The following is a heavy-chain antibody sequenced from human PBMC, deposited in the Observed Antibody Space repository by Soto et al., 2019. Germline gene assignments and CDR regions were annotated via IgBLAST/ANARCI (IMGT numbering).Heavy chain of an antibody. V-gene: IGHV3-30-3*01. J-gene: IGHJ3*02. CDR1: GFTFSSYA. CDR2: ISYDGSNK. D-gene: IGHD3-22*01. CDR3: ARDSGSGYYGDAFDI. Sequence: HPGGSLRLSCAASGFTFSSYAMNWVRQAPGKGLEWVAVISYDGSNKYYADSVKGRFTISRDNSKNTLYLQMNSLRAEDTAVYYCARDSGSGYYGDAFDIWGQGTMVTVSS.